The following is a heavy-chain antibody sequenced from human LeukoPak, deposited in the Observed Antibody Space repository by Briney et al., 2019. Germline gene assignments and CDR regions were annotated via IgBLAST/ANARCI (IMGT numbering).Heavy chain of an antibody. Sequence: GGSLRLSCAASGFTFSDHYMDWVRQAPGKGLEWVGRTRNKANSYTTEYAASVKGRFTISRDDSKNSLYLQMNSLKTGDTAVYHCARGAYCGGDCYPNYYYYGMDVWGQGTTVTVSS. CDR1: GFTFSDHY. CDR2: TRNKANSYTT. V-gene: IGHV3-72*01. D-gene: IGHD2-21*02. CDR3: ARGAYCGGDCYPNYYYYGMDV. J-gene: IGHJ6*02.